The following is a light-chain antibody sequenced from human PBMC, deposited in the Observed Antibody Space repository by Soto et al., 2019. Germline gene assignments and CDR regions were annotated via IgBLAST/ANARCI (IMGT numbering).Light chain of an antibody. CDR2: LGS. CDR1: HVLLHSNGHYY. CDR3: MQALQTRT. Sequence: DVLLTQSPLSLPVTPGEPASISCISIHVLLHSNGHYYLDWYLQKPGQSPQLLIYLGSNRASGVPDRFSGSGSGTDFTLKISRVEAEDVGIYYCMQALQTRTFGQGTKVDIK. V-gene: IGKV2-28*01. J-gene: IGKJ1*01.